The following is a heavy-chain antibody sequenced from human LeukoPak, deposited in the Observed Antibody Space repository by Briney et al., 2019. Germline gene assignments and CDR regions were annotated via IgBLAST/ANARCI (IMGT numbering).Heavy chain of an antibody. V-gene: IGHV3-23*01. CDR1: GFTFSTYA. CDR3: AKGNAAAGIYD. D-gene: IGHD6-13*01. J-gene: IGHJ4*02. CDR2: ISGTGGST. Sequence: PGGSLRLSCAASGFTFSTYAMTWVRQAPGKGLEWVSLISGTGGSTYYADSVKGRFTISRDNSKNTLYLQMNSLRAEDTAVYYCAKGNAAAGIYDWGQGILVTVSS.